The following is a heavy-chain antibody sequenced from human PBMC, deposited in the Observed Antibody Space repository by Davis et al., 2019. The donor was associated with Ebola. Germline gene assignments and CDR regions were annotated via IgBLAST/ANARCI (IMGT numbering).Heavy chain of an antibody. V-gene: IGHV3-30*18. CDR3: AKDDYHSGSPFDH. CDR1: GFTFSSYA. Sequence: PGGSLRLSCAASGFTFSSYAMHWVRQAPGKGLEWVAVISYDGSNKYYADSVKGRFTISRDNSKITLYLQMNSLRAEDTAVYYCAKDDYHSGSPFDHWGQGTLVTVSS. J-gene: IGHJ4*02. CDR2: ISYDGSNK. D-gene: IGHD1-26*01.